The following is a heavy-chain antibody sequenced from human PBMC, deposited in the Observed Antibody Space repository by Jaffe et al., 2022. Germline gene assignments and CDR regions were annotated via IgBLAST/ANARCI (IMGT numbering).Heavy chain of an antibody. D-gene: IGHD3-9*01. CDR2: IYHSGST. Sequence: QVQLQESGPGLVKPSETLSLTCAVSGYSISSGYYWGWIRQPPGKGLEWIGSIYHSGSTYYNPSLKSRVTISVDTSKNQFSLKLSSVTAADTAVYYCARHYKVYGYYDILTGYSSGAFDIWGQGTMVTVSS. CDR1: GYSISSGYY. V-gene: IGHV4-38-2*01. CDR3: ARHYKVYGYYDILTGYSSGAFDI. J-gene: IGHJ3*02.